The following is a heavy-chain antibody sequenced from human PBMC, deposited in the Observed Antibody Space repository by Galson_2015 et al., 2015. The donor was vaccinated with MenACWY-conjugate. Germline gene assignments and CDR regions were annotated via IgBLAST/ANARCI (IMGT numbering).Heavy chain of an antibody. CDR3: ARSPLNWTDPRPFDY. CDR2: IDPSRGTV. D-gene: IGHD1-1*01. V-gene: IGHV1-46*01. Sequence: SVKVSCKASGYTITSYYIHWVRQAPGQGLEWVGVIDPSRGTVKYAQTLQGRVTMTRDTSTSTVFMELRSLRSEDTAVHYCARSPLNWTDPRPFDYWGQGTLVTVSS. CDR1: GYTITSYY. J-gene: IGHJ4*02.